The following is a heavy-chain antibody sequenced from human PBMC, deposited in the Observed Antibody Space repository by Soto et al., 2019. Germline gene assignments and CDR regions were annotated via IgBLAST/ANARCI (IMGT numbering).Heavy chain of an antibody. D-gene: IGHD5-12*01. CDR2: IVPIVGTT. CDR3: VRVVAIPGYPDH. Sequence: QVQLVQSGAEVRQPASSVKVSCKTSGGTFSSYAISWVRQAPGQGLEWMGGIVPIVGTTTYAQKFQGRVTITADEATRTDYMQLSRLRYDDTAVYYCVRVVAIPGYPDHWGQGTLVTVSS. J-gene: IGHJ4*02. CDR1: GGTFSSYA. V-gene: IGHV1-69*12.